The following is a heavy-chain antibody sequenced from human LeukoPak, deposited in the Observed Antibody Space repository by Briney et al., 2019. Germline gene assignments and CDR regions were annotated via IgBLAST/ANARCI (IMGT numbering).Heavy chain of an antibody. D-gene: IGHD6-13*01. Sequence: ASVKVSCKASGYTFTSYAMHWVRQAPGQRLEWMGWINAGNGNTKYSQKFQGRVTITGDTSASTAYMELSSLRSEDTAVYYCARESNWSAQDYWGQGTLVTVSS. CDR2: INAGNGNT. V-gene: IGHV1-3*01. CDR1: GYTFTSYA. J-gene: IGHJ4*02. CDR3: ARESNWSAQDY.